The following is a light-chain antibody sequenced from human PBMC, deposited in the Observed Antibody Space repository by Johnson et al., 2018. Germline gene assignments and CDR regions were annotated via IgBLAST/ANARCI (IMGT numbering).Light chain of an antibody. V-gene: IGLV1-51*02. CDR2: ENN. CDR3: GTWDSSLSAGNV. J-gene: IGLJ1*01. CDR1: SSNIGNNY. Sequence: QSVLTQPPSVSAAPGQKVTISCSGSSSNIGNNYVSWYQQLPGTAPKLLIYENNKRPSGIPYRFSGSKSGTSATLGITGLQTGDEADYYCGTWDSSLSAGNVFGTGTTVTVL.